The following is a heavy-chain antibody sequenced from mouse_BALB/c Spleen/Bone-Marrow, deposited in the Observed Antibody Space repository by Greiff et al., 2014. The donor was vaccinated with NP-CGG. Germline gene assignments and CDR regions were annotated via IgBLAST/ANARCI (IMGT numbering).Heavy chain of an antibody. CDR2: TNPSNGRS. Sequence: VQLQQSGAELVKPGASVKLSCKAAGYTFTSNWMHWVKQRTGQGLEWIGETNPSNGRSNYNEKFKSKATLTVDKSSSTAYMQLSSLTSEDSAVYYCARSTGTAPYFYAMDYWGQGTSVTVSS. J-gene: IGHJ4*01. CDR3: ARSTGTAPYFYAMDY. CDR1: GYTFTSNW. D-gene: IGHD4-1*02. V-gene: IGHV1S81*02.